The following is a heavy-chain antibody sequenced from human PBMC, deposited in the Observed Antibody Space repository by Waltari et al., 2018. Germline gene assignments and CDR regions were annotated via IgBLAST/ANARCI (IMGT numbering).Heavy chain of an antibody. J-gene: IGHJ4*02. CDR1: GFTFSSYE. V-gene: IGHV3-48*03. CDR3: ARDLSSSWGGNDY. Sequence: EVQLVESGGGLVQPGGSLRLSCAASGFTFSSYEMNWVRQAPGKGLEWVSDISSSGSTIYYADSVKGRFTISRDNAKNSLYLQMNSLRAEDTAVYYCARDLSSSWGGNDYWGQGTLVTVSS. D-gene: IGHD6-13*01. CDR2: ISSSGSTI.